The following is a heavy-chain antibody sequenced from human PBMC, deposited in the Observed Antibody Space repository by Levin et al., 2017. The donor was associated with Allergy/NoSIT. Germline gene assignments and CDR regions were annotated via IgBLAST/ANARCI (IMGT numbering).Heavy chain of an antibody. V-gene: IGHV3-49*03. Sequence: PGGSLRLSCTASGFTFGDYAMSWYRQAPGKGLEWVGYIRSKAYGGTIQYAASVKGRFTISRDDSKSFAYLQMDSLKTEDTAVYYCTRERAVSSGGYSGYWGQGTLVTVSS. CDR1: GFTFGDYA. CDR3: TRERAVSSGGYSGY. CDR2: IRSKAYGGTI. D-gene: IGHD6-19*01. J-gene: IGHJ4*02.